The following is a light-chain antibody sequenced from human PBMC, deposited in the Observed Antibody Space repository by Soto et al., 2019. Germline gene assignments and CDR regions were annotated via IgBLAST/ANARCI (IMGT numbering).Light chain of an antibody. Sequence: EIVLTQSPLSLPVTPGEPASISCRSSQSLLYSNGYNYLVWYLQRPGQSPQLLIYLGSNRASGVPDRFSGSGSGTDFTLKISRVEAEDVGVYYCMQALQTRPTFGGGTKVEIK. V-gene: IGKV2-28*01. CDR1: QSLLYSNGYNY. CDR3: MQALQTRPT. J-gene: IGKJ4*01. CDR2: LGS.